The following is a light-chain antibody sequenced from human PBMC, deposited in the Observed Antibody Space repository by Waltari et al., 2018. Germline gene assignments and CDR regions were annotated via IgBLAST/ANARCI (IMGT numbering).Light chain of an antibody. Sequence: QSVLTQPPSVSAAPGPRVTISCSGGSPNIGTNYVYWYRQFPGTAPKLLICEDSERPSGIPGRFSGSKSGTSATLDITGLQAGDEADYYCGTWDSSLSGAVFGGGTHLTVL. CDR3: GTWDSSLSGAV. CDR2: EDS. V-gene: IGLV1-51*02. J-gene: IGLJ7*01. CDR1: SPNIGTNY.